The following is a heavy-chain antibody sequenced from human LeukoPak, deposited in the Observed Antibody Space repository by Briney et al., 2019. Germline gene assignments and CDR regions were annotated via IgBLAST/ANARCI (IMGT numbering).Heavy chain of an antibody. D-gene: IGHD2-15*01. CDR2: ISYDGSNK. CDR1: GFTFSSYA. J-gene: IGHJ6*02. Sequence: PGGSLRLSCAASGFTFSSYAMHWVRQAPGEGLEWVAVISYDGSNKYYADSVKGRFTISRDNAKNSLYLQMNSLRAEDTAVYYCARDFPDIVVVVAAIDYYGMDVWGQGTTVTVSS. V-gene: IGHV3-30-3*01. CDR3: ARDFPDIVVVVAAIDYYGMDV.